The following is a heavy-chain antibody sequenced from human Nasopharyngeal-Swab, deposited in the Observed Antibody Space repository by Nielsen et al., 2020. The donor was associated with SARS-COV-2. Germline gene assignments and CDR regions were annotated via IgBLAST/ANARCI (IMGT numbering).Heavy chain of an antibody. D-gene: IGHD2-21*01. Sequence: GESLKISCAASGFTFSDYAMHWVRQVPGKGLEWVAFISYEGSIRNYIDSVKGRFTVSRDSSKNTVYLQMNSLRPDDTAVYFCAKSMAYFQLSGTYNLDLWGQGTLVTVSS. J-gene: IGHJ4*02. CDR3: AKSMAYFQLSGTYNLDL. CDR2: ISYEGSIR. V-gene: IGHV3-30*18. CDR1: GFTFSDYA.